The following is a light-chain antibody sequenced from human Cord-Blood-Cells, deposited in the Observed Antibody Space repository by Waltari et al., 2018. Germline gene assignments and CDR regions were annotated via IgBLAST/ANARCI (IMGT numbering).Light chain of an antibody. CDR3: SSYTSSSTLV. CDR2: DVS. CDR1: SSDVVGYNY. V-gene: IGLV2-14*01. J-gene: IGLJ3*02. Sequence: QSALTQPASVSGSPGQSITISCTGTSSDVVGYNYVSWYQQHPGKAPKLMIYDVSKRPSGVSNLFSGSKSGNTASLTISGLQAEDEADYYCSSYTSSSTLVFGGGTKLTVL.